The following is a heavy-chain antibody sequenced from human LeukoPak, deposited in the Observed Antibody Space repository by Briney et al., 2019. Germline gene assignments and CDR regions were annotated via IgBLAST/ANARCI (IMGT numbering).Heavy chain of an antibody. Sequence: SETLSLTCTVSGGSISTDYWSWIRQPPGKGLDWIGYVSFGGGANYNPSLKSRVITSADTSKNQFSLNLTSVTAADTAVYYCVRASVESGGAFDIWGQGTMVTVSS. V-gene: IGHV4-59*01. D-gene: IGHD2-15*01. CDR3: VRASVESGGAFDI. CDR1: GGSISTDY. J-gene: IGHJ3*02. CDR2: VSFGGGA.